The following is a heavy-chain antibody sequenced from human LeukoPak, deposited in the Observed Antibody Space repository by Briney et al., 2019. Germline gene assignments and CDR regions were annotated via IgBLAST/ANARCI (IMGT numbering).Heavy chain of an antibody. Sequence: PSETLSLTCTVSGGSISSSSYYWGWIRQPPGKGLEWIGSIYYSGSTYYNPSLKSRVTISVDTSKNQFSLRLSSVTAADTAVYYCARAAQYYYDSSEYFQHWGQGTLVTVSS. CDR2: IYYSGST. J-gene: IGHJ1*01. CDR1: GGSISSSSYY. V-gene: IGHV4-39*01. D-gene: IGHD3-22*01. CDR3: ARAAQYYYDSSEYFQH.